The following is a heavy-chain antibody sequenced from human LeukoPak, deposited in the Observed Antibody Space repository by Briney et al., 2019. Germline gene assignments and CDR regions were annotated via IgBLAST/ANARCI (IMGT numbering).Heavy chain of an antibody. Sequence: AGGSLRLSCAASGFTFSSYWMSWVRQAPGKGLEWVANIKQDGSEKYYMDSVKGRFTISRDNAKNSLYLQMNSLRAEDTAVYYCARASLHCSGGSCYPAGGMDVWGKGTTVTVSS. CDR2: IKQDGSEK. CDR3: ARASLHCSGGSCYPAGGMDV. V-gene: IGHV3-7*03. CDR1: GFTFSSYW. D-gene: IGHD2-15*01. J-gene: IGHJ6*04.